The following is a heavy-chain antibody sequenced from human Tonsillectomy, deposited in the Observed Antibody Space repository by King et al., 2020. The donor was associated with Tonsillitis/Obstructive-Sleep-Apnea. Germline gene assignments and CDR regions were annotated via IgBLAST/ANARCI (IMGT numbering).Heavy chain of an antibody. CDR1: GVTFSDDY. CDR2: ISSDGTSK. Sequence: VQLVESGGNLVKSGGSLRLSCVASGVTFSDDYMTWIRQAPGMGLEWLSYISSDGTSKKYADSVRGRFTISRDNSKNSLYLQMNSLRADDTAVYFCARDPGRSSESWGQGTLVTVSS. D-gene: IGHD6-6*01. J-gene: IGHJ5*02. V-gene: IGHV3-11*05. CDR3: ARDPGRSSES.